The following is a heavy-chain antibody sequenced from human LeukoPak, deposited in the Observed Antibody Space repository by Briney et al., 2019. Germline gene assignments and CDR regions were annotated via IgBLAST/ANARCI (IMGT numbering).Heavy chain of an antibody. J-gene: IGHJ4*02. Sequence: ASVKVSCKASGYTFTSYGISWVRQAPGQGLEWMGWISAYNGNTNYAQKLQGRVTMTTDTSTSTAYMELRSLRSDDTAVYYCARETYYDFWSGYDYWGQGTLVTVSS. CDR1: GYTFTSYG. CDR2: ISAYNGNT. V-gene: IGHV1-18*01. CDR3: ARETYYDFWSGYDY. D-gene: IGHD3-3*01.